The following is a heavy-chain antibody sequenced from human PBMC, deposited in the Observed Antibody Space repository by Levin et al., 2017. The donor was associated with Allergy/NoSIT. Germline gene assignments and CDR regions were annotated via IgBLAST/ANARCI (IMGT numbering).Heavy chain of an antibody. D-gene: IGHD3-22*01. CDR3: ARTVFDGSGYYFDY. V-gene: IGHV4-30-2*01. J-gene: IGHJ4*02. CDR1: GDSISSSGYS. CDR2: IFQSGST. Sequence: SQTLSLTCAVSGDSISSSGYSWSWIRQPPGKGLEWIGFIFQSGSTYYKSSLQSRATISVEGSKNQFSLKVSSMTAADTAVYFCARTVFDGSGYYFDYWGQGSLVTVSS.